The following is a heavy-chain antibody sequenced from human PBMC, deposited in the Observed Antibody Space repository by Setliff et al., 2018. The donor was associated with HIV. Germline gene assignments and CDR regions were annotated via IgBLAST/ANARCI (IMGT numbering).Heavy chain of an antibody. V-gene: IGHV1-69*13. CDR1: GGTFSRFA. CDR2: IIPVFGTT. CDR3: ARDHHSGSDWSRLGAFDI. D-gene: IGHD1-26*01. Sequence: GASVKVSCKASGGTFSRFAINWVRQAPGQGLEWVGGIIPVFGTTSYGHHFQGRVAITADASTSTAYLDLYSLRSEDTAVYYCARDHHSGSDWSRLGAFDIWGQGTMVTVSS. J-gene: IGHJ3*02.